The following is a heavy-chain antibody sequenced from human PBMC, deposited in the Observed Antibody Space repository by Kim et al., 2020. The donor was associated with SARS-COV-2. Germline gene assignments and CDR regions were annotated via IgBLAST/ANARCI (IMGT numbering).Heavy chain of an antibody. CDR1: GFILGGFD. V-gene: IGHV3-73*01. CDR3: LRRETPGTRGMD. J-gene: IGHJ4*02. CDR2: IKTTSENYAT. Sequence: GGSLRLSCAASGFILGGFDVHWVRQASGKGLEWVGRIKTTSENYATAYSTSAKGRFTISRDDSRNAAYLQMNRLMIEDTAIYYCLRRETPGTRGMDWGQRTQVTVTS. D-gene: IGHD3-10*01.